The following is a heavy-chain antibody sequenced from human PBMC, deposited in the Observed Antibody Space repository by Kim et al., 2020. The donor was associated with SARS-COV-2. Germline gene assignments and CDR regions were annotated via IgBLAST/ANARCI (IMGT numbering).Heavy chain of an antibody. V-gene: IGHV3-7*01. D-gene: IGHD3-22*01. CDR3: ATPPTYYYDSSGLAAPLD. Sequence: GGSLRLSCAASGFTFSSYWMSWVRQAPGKGLEWVANIKQDGSEKYYVDSVEGRFTISRDNAKNSLYLQMNSLRAEDTAVYYCATPPTYYYDSSGLAAPLDWGQGTLVTVSS. CDR2: IKQDGSEK. CDR1: GFTFSSYW. J-gene: IGHJ4*02.